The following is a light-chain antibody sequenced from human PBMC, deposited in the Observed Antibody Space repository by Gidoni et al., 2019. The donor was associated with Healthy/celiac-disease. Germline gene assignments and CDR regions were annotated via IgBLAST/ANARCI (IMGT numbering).Light chain of an antibody. V-gene: IGKV1-39*01. CDR2: AAS. CDR1: QSISSY. Sequence: IQMTQSPSSLSASVGDRVTITCRASQSISSYLNRYQQKPGKAPKLLIYAASSLQSGVPSRFRGNGSGTDFTLTISSLQPEDFATYYCQQSYSTPGTFGQGTKLEIK. CDR3: QQSYSTPGT. J-gene: IGKJ2*02.